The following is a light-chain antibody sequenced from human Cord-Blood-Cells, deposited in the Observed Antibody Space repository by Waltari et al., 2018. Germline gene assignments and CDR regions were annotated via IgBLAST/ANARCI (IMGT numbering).Light chain of an antibody. CDR1: QSVSSSY. CDR2: GAS. V-gene: IGKV3-20*01. Sequence: EIVLTQSPGPLSLSPGERATLSCRASQSVSSSYLAWYQQKPGQAPRLLIYGASSRANGIPDRFSGSGSGTDFTLTISRLEPEDFAVYYCQQYGSSIFTFGPGTKVDIK. CDR3: QQYGSSIFT. J-gene: IGKJ3*01.